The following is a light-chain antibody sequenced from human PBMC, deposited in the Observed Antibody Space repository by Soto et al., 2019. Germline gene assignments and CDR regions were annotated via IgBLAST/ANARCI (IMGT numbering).Light chain of an antibody. CDR3: HQYKNWPT. J-gene: IGKJ4*02. CDR1: QSVSRY. CDR2: SAS. Sequence: EIVMTQSPATRSVSPGARATLSCRASQSVSRYLAWYPPRPCDAPSLLIYSASTSATGIPARFIGSGSGTEFTLTVSSLQSEDFAVYYCHQYKNWPTFGGGTKVDIK. V-gene: IGKV3-15*01.